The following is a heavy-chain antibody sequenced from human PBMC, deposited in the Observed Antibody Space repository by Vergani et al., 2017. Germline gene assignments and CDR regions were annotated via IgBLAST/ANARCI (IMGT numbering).Heavy chain of an antibody. CDR2: ISGSGGST. D-gene: IGHD2-8*02. V-gene: IGHV3-23*01. J-gene: IGHJ4*02. Sequence: EVQLLESGGGLVQPGGSLRLSCAASGFTFSSYAMSWVRQAPGKGLEWVSAISGSGGSTYYADSVKGRFTNSRDNSKNRLYLQMNSLRAEDTAVYYRAKDRDYLYWGGNYFDYWGQGTLVTVSS. CDR3: AKDRDYLYWGGNYFDY. CDR1: GFTFSSYA.